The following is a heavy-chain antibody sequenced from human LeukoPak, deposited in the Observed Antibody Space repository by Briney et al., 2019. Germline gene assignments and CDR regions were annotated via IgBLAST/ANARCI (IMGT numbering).Heavy chain of an antibody. V-gene: IGHV4-39*01. CDR1: GGSISSYY. CDR3: ARHSTVVGMGWFDP. J-gene: IGHJ5*02. D-gene: IGHD2-21*01. Sequence: SETLSLTCTVSGGSISSYYWDWIRQPPGKGLEWIGNIYYSGSTYYNPSLKSRVTISVDTSKNQFSLKLSSVTAADTAVYCCARHSTVVGMGWFDPWGQGTLVTVSS. CDR2: IYYSGST.